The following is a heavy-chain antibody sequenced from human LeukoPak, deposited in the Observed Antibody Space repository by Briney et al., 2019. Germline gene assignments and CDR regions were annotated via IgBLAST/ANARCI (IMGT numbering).Heavy chain of an antibody. V-gene: IGHV4-59*01. CDR1: GGSISSYY. J-gene: IGHJ4*02. Sequence: SETLSLTCTVSGGSISSYYWSWIRQSPGQGLECIGYISNSGNTNYNHSLASRVTMSLDTSNNQFSLKLDSVTPADTAVYYCASTYSSRFYFDFWGQGSLVTVSS. CDR3: ASTYSSRFYFDF. D-gene: IGHD6-13*01. CDR2: ISNSGNT.